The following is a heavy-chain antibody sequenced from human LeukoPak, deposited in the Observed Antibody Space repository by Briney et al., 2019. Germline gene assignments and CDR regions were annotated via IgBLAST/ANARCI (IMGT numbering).Heavy chain of an antibody. D-gene: IGHD6-13*01. CDR2: ISSSSSYI. J-gene: IGHJ4*02. Sequence: GGSLRLSCAASGFTFSGYTMNWVRQAPGKGLEWVSSISSSSSYIYYADSVKGRFTISRDNAKNSLYLQMNSLGAEDTAVYYCAREGTALGIDYWGQGTLVTVSS. CDR1: GFTFSGYT. V-gene: IGHV3-21*01. CDR3: AREGTALGIDY.